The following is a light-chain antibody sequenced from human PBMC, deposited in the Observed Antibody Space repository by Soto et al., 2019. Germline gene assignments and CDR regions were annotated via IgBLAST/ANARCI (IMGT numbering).Light chain of an antibody. CDR3: HQYHNWPWT. CDR2: AAS. V-gene: IGKV3-15*01. CDR1: QSVSSN. Sequence: IVMTQSPATLSVSPGERATLSCRASQSVSSNLAWYQQKPGQVPRLLIYAASTRATGIPARFSGSGSETEFTLTISSLQSEDFAVYYCHQYHNWPWTFXQGTKVDI. J-gene: IGKJ1*01.